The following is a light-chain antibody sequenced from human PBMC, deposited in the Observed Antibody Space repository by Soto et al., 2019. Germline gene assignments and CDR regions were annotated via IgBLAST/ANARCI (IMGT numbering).Light chain of an antibody. Sequence: IQLTQSPSSLSDYVGDRVTITCRASQGISSYLAWYQQKPGKAPKLLIYAASTLQSGVPSRFSGSGSGTDFTLTISSLQPQDFATYYCQQLNSYPLTFGGGTKV. CDR1: QGISSY. V-gene: IGKV1-9*01. CDR3: QQLNSYPLT. J-gene: IGKJ4*01. CDR2: AAS.